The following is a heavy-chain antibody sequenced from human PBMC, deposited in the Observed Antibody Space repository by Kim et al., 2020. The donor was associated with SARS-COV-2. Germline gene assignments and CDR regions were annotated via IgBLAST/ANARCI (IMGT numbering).Heavy chain of an antibody. Sequence: ASVKVSCKASGYTFTSYAMHWVRQAPGQGLEWMGWINTNTGNPTYAQSFPGRVIFSLDTSVSTAYLQISSLRAEDTAVYYCASAWQLASERFDYWGQGTLVTVSS. V-gene: IGHV7-4-1*02. CDR1: GYTFTSYA. CDR2: INTNTGNP. J-gene: IGHJ4*02. CDR3: ASAWQLASERFDY. D-gene: IGHD6-6*01.